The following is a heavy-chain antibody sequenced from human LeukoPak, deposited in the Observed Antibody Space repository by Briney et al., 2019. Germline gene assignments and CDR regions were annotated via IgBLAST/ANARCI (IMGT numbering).Heavy chain of an antibody. J-gene: IGHJ4*02. CDR1: GYTFTGYY. CDR2: INPNSGGT. Sequence: EASVKVSCKASGYTFTGYYMHWVRQAPGQGLEWMGWINPNSGGTNYAQKLQGRITMTTDTSTSTAYMELRSLRSDDTAVYYCARDQGWNYSDYWGQGTLVTVSS. V-gene: IGHV1-2*02. D-gene: IGHD6-19*01. CDR3: ARDQGWNYSDY.